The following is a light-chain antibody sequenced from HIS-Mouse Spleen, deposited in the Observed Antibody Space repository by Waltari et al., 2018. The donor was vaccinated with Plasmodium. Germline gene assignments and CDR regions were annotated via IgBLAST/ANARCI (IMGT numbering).Light chain of an antibody. CDR3: YSTDSSGNHRV. CDR1: ALPQQY. CDR2: EDS. V-gene: IGLV3-10*01. J-gene: IGLJ3*02. Sequence: SYELTQPPSVSVSPGKTARITCSGDALPQQYAYWYQQKSGQAPVLVIYEDSKRPSGIPGGFSGSSSGTMATLTISGAQVEDEADYYCYSTDSSGNHRVFGGGTKLTVL.